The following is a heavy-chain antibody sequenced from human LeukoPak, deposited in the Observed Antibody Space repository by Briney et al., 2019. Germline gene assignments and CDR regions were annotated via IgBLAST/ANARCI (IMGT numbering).Heavy chain of an antibody. D-gene: IGHD5-18*01. CDR2: ISWNSGSI. Sequence: GGSLRLSCAASGFTFDDYAMHWVRQAPGKGLEWVSGISWNSGSIGYVDSVKGRFTISRDNAKNSLYLQMNSLRAEDTAVYYCARDMGYTYGHAFDYWGQGTLVTVSS. J-gene: IGHJ4*02. CDR3: ARDMGYTYGHAFDY. CDR1: GFTFDDYA. V-gene: IGHV3-9*01.